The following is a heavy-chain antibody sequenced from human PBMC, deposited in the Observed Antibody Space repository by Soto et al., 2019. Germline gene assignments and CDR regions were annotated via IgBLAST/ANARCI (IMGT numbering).Heavy chain of an antibody. CDR2: ISAYNGNA. CDR3: ARDRGPTYGGNAFDY. D-gene: IGHD4-17*01. V-gene: IGHV1-18*04. CDR1: GYTFITYG. Sequence: GASVKVSCKASGYTFITYGINWVRQAPGQGLEWMGWISAYNGNANYAQTLQDRGTLTTDTSTSTAYMELRSLRSDDTAVYYCARDRGPTYGGNAFDYWGQGTLVTVSS. J-gene: IGHJ4*02.